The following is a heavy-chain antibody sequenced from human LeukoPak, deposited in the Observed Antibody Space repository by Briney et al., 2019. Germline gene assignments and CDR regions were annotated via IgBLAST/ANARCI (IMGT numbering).Heavy chain of an antibody. J-gene: IGHJ3*02. CDR2: IWYDGSNK. CDR3: ARGGMMGARVPDAFDI. D-gene: IGHD1-26*01. V-gene: IGHV3-33*01. Sequence: GRSLRLSCAASGFTFSSYGMHWVRQAPGKGLEWVAVIWYDGSNKYYADSVKGRITISRDNSKNTLYLQMNSLRAEDTAVYYCARGGMMGARVPDAFDIWGQGTMVTVSS. CDR1: GFTFSSYG.